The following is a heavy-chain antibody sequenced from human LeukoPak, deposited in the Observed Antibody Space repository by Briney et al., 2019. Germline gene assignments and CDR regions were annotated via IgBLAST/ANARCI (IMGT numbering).Heavy chain of an antibody. CDR1: GFTFADLP. J-gene: IGHJ4*02. CDR2: IRGKHYDGTT. V-gene: IGHV3-49*03. CDR3: TRGNWNPGY. Sequence: PGRSLRLSCTASGFTFADLPMTWFRQAPGKGREWVGFIRGKHYDGTTEYAASVKGRFTISRDDSKSVAYLQMNSLKTEDTAVYYCTRGNWNPGYWGQGTLVTVSS. D-gene: IGHD1-20*01.